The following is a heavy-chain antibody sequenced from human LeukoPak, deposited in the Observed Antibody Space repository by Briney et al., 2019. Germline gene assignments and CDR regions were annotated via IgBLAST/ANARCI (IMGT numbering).Heavy chain of an antibody. CDR3: ARAPSEIGGYYPEYFRH. V-gene: IGHV3-74*01. J-gene: IGHJ1*01. D-gene: IGHD3-22*01. Sequence: GGSLRLSCAAAGFTFSNYWMHWVRQAPGRGLVWVSRIKSDGRTNYADYLKGRFTISRDNAKNTISLQMNSLRAEDTGVYYCARAPSEIGGYYPEYFRHWGQGNLVTVSS. CDR2: IKSDGRT. CDR1: GFTFSNYW.